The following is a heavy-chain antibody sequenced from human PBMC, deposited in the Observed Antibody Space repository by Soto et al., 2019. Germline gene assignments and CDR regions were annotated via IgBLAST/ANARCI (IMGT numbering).Heavy chain of an antibody. J-gene: IGHJ6*04. Sequence: QVQLVQSGAEVKKPGASVKVSCKASGYTFTSYGISWVRQAPGQGLEWMGWISAYNGNTNYAQKLQGRVTMTTDTSTRTAYMELMSLRSDDTAVYYCARDRYDILTGYYDPPTRDVWGKGTTVTVSS. CDR1: GYTFTSYG. CDR3: ARDRYDILTGYYDPPTRDV. D-gene: IGHD3-9*01. CDR2: ISAYNGNT. V-gene: IGHV1-18*01.